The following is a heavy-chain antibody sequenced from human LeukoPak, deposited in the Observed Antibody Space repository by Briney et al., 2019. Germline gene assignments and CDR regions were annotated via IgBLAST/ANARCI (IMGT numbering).Heavy chain of an antibody. V-gene: IGHV1-18*01. CDR3: ARAMGGDYGMDV. Sequence: AASVKVSCKASGGTFSSYAISWVRQAPGQGLEWMGWISAYNGNTKYAQKFQGRVTMTTDTSTSTAYMELRGLRYDDTAVYYCARAMGGDYGMDVWGKGTTVTVSS. J-gene: IGHJ6*04. CDR2: ISAYNGNT. CDR1: GGTFSSYA. D-gene: IGHD2-21*01.